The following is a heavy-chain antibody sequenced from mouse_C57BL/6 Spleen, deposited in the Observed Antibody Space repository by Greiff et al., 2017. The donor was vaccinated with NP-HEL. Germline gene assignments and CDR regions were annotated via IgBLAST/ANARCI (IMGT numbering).Heavy chain of an antibody. D-gene: IGHD1-1*01. CDR3: ARDTTVVATPDFDY. CDR1: GYTFTSYG. J-gene: IGHJ2*01. CDR2: IYPRSGNT. V-gene: IGHV1-81*01. Sequence: QVQLQQSGAELARPGASVKLSCKASGYTFTSYGISWVKQRTGQGLEWIGEIYPRSGNTYYNEKFKGKATLTADKSSSTAYMELRSLTSEDSAVYFCARDTTVVATPDFDYWGQGTTLTVSS.